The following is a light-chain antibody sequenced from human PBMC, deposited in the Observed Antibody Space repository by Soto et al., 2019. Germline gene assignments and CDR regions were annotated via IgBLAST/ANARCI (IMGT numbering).Light chain of an antibody. J-gene: IGLJ2*01. CDR2: SNN. CDR3: AAWDDSLNGQVV. V-gene: IGLV1-44*01. Sequence: QSVLTQPPSASGTPGQRVTISCSGSSPNIGSNTVNWYQQLPGTAPKFVMYSNNQRPSGVPDRFSGSKSGTSASLAISGLQPDDEADYYCAAWDDSLNGQVVYGGGTKLTVL. CDR1: SPNIGSNT.